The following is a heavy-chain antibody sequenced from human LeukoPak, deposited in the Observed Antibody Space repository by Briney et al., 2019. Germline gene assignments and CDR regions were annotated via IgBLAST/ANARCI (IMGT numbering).Heavy chain of an antibody. Sequence: GGSLRLSCVASGFSSRSHWMHWVRQAPGKGLVWVSRINSDGSTTNYADSVKGRFTISRANAENTLYLQMNGLRVEDSAVYYCARGSISGYDSDSWGQGTLVTVSS. CDR1: GFSSRSHW. J-gene: IGHJ5*02. CDR3: ARGSISGYDSDS. CDR2: INSDGSTT. D-gene: IGHD5-12*01. V-gene: IGHV3-74*01.